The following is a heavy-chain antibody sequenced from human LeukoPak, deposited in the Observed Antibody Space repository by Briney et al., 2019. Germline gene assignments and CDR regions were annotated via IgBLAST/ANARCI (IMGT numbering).Heavy chain of an antibody. CDR3: AKLPYYYGSGSAEN. V-gene: IGHV3-23*01. CDR1: GFTFSSYA. D-gene: IGHD3-10*01. CDR2: ISGSGGST. J-gene: IGHJ4*02. Sequence: GGSLRLSCAASGFTFSSYAMSWVRQAPGKGLEWVSAISGSGGSTYYADSVKGRFTISRDNSKNTLYLQMNSLRAEDTAVYYCAKLPYYYGSGSAENWGQGTRVTVSS.